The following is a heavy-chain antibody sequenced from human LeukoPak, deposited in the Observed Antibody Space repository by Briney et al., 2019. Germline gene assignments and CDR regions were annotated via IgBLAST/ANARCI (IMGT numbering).Heavy chain of an antibody. Sequence: ASVKVSCKASGYTFTSYDINWVRQATGQGLEWMGWMNPNSGNTGYAQKFQGRVTITRNTSISTAYMELSSLRSEDTAVYYCARTAAARPYYYYMDVWGKGTTVTVSS. CDR1: GYTFTSYD. CDR2: MNPNSGNT. J-gene: IGHJ6*03. V-gene: IGHV1-8*03. CDR3: ARTAAARPYYYYMDV. D-gene: IGHD6-25*01.